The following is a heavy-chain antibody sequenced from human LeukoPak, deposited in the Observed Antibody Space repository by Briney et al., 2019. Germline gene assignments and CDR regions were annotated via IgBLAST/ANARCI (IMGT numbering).Heavy chain of an antibody. CDR2: IYYSGST. V-gene: IGHV4-59*08. CDR3: ARHRLYGGIPYYYYYGMDV. CDR1: GGSISSYY. D-gene: IGHD4-23*01. Sequence: SETLSLTCTVSGGSISSYYWSWIRQPPGKGLEWIGYIYYSGSTNYNPSLKSRVTISVDTSKNQFSLKLSSVTAADTAVYYCARHRLYGGIPYYYYYGMDVWGQGTTVAVSS. J-gene: IGHJ6*02.